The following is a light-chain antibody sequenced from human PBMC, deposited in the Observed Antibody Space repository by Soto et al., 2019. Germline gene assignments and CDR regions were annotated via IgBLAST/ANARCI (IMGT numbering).Light chain of an antibody. V-gene: IGKV3-20*01. J-gene: IGKJ1*01. Sequence: EIVFTQSPGTLSLSPGERATFSCRASQSVSSSYLAWYQQKPGQAPRLLIYGASSRATGIPDRFSGSGSGTDFTLTISRLEPEDFAVYYCQQYGSSPWTFGQGTKVDIK. CDR1: QSVSSSY. CDR2: GAS. CDR3: QQYGSSPWT.